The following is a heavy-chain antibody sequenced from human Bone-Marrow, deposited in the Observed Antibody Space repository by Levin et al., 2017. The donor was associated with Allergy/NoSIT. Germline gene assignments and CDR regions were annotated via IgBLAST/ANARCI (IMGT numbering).Heavy chain of an antibody. Sequence: SETLSLTCAVYGGSFSGYYWSWIRQPPGKGLEWIGEINHSGSTNYNPSLKSRVTISVDTSKYQFSLKLSSVTAADTAVYYCARGGGGYCRGGSCYAWALPNNWLDPWGQGTVVTVSS. V-gene: IGHV4-34*01. D-gene: IGHD2-15*01. J-gene: IGHJ5*02. CDR3: ARGGGGYCRGGSCYAWALPNNWLDP. CDR2: INHSGST. CDR1: GGSFSGYY.